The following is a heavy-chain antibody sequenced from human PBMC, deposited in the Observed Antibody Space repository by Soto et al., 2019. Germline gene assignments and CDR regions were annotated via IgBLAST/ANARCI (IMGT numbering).Heavy chain of an antibody. CDR3: ARGGGYSYGYPGEGYYYYDMDV. D-gene: IGHD5-18*01. Sequence: SETLSLTCTVAGGSISSYYWSWVRQPPGKGLEWIGYIYYSGSTNYNPSLKSRVTISVDTSKNQFSLKLSSVTAADTAVYYCARGGGYSYGYPGEGYYYYDMDVWGQGTTVTVSS. CDR2: IYYSGST. V-gene: IGHV4-59*01. J-gene: IGHJ6*02. CDR1: GGSISSYY.